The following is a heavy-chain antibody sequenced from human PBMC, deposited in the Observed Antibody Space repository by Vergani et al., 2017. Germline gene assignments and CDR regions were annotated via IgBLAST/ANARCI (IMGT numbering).Heavy chain of an antibody. CDR1: GFTFSSYS. CDR2: ISWNSGSI. V-gene: IGHV3-9*01. Sequence: EVQLVESGGGLVQPGRSLRLSCAASGFTFSSYSMNWVRQAPGKGLEWVSGISWNSGSIGYADSVKGRFTTSRDNAKNSLYLQMNSLRAEDTALYYCAKDLGTDYGDYYYYGMDVWGQGTTVTVSS. J-gene: IGHJ6*02. CDR3: AKDLGTDYGDYYYYGMDV. D-gene: IGHD4-17*01.